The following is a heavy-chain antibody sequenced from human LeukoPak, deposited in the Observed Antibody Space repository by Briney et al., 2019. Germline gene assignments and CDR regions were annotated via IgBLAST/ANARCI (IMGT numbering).Heavy chain of an antibody. Sequence: PGGSLRLSCAASGFTFSSYWMHWVRQAPGKGLVWVSRINSDGSSTSYADSVKGRFTISRDNAKNSPYLQMNSLRAEDTAVYYCASGYDFWSGYYPNNYWGQGTLVTVSS. CDR2: INSDGSST. V-gene: IGHV3-74*01. D-gene: IGHD3-3*01. CDR1: GFTFSSYW. CDR3: ASGYDFWSGYYPNNY. J-gene: IGHJ4*02.